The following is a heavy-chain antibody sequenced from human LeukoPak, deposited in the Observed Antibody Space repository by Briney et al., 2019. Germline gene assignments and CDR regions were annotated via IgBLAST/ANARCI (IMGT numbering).Heavy chain of an antibody. CDR1: GFTFSSYW. CDR2: IKQDGSEK. D-gene: IGHD5-24*01. CDR3: AREVEMATIIYFDY. Sequence: GGSLRLSCAASGFTFSSYWMSWVRQAPGKGLEWVANIKQDGSEKYYVDSVKGRFTISGDNAKNSLYLQMNNLRAEDTAVYYCAREVEMATIIYFDYWGQGTLVTVSS. V-gene: IGHV3-7*01. J-gene: IGHJ4*02.